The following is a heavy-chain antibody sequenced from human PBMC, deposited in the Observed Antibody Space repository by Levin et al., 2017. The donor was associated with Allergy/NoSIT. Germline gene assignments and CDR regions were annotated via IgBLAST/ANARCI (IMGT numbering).Heavy chain of an antibody. V-gene: IGHV3-66*04. J-gene: IGHJ6*02. Sequence: PGGSLRLSCAASGFTVSFNYMGWVRQAPGKGLEWVSVLYSGGSTFYADSVRGRFTISRDSSKSTLFLQINSLRAEDTAVYYCARPRGFCSSPSCFKTFGLDVWGPGTTVTVSS. CDR3: ARPRGFCSSPSCFKTFGLDV. D-gene: IGHD2-2*01. CDR1: GFTVSFNY. CDR2: LYSGGST.